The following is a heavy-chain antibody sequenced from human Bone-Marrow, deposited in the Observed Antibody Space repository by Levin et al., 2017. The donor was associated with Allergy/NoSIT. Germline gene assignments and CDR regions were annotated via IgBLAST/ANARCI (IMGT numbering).Heavy chain of an antibody. CDR3: ARFYSNYDFYYYYGMDV. Sequence: SSETLSLTCTVSGGSISSYYWSWIRQPPGKGLEWIGYIYYSGSTNYNPSLKSRVTISVDTSKNQFSLKLSSVTAADTAVYYCARFYSNYDFYYYYGMDVWGQGTTVTVSS. CDR2: IYYSGST. J-gene: IGHJ6*02. V-gene: IGHV4-59*01. D-gene: IGHD4-11*01. CDR1: GGSISSYY.